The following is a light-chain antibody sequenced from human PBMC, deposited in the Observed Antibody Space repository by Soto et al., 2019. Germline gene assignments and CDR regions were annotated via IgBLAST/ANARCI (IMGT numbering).Light chain of an antibody. V-gene: IGKV1-17*02. CDR3: QQYNTCPGT. Sequence: IQITQTHSSLSASIGDRVTITCRASQGISNDLGWYQQKPGKAPKLLIYAASTLPSGVPSRFSGSGSGTEFTLTISNLQSDDFATYYCQQYNTCPGTFGQGTNVDI. J-gene: IGKJ1*01. CDR2: AAS. CDR1: QGISND.